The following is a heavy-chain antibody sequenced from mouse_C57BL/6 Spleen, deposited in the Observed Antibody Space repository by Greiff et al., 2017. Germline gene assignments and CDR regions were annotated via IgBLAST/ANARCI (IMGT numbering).Heavy chain of an antibody. D-gene: IGHD2-3*01. CDR3: AKEHGGYAPWFAY. J-gene: IGHJ3*01. Sequence: QVQLQQSGPGLVQPSQSLSITCTVSGFSLTSYGVHWVRQSPGKGLEWLGVIWRGGSTDYTAPSMSRLSITKDNSKSQVFFKMNSLQADDTAIYYCAKEHGGYAPWFAYWGQGTLVTVSA. CDR1: GFSLTSYG. CDR2: IWRGGST. V-gene: IGHV2-5*01.